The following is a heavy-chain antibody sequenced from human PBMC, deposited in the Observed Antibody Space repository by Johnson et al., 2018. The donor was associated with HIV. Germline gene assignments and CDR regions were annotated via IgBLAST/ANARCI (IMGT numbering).Heavy chain of an antibody. CDR3: AKGGVYGGEDAFDI. Sequence: QVQLVESGGGVVQPGRSLRLSCVASGFTFSSYGMHWVRQAPGKGLEWVAVIWYDGTNKYHADSVKGRFTISRDNSKNTLYLQMNSLRAEDTAVYYCAKGGVYGGEDAFDIWGQGTMVTVSS. V-gene: IGHV3-33*06. J-gene: IGHJ3*02. CDR2: IWYDGTNK. CDR1: GFTFSSYG. D-gene: IGHD4-23*01.